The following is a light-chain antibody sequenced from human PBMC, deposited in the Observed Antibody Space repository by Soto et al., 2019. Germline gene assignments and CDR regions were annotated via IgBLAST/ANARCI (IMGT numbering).Light chain of an antibody. CDR1: SSNIGAGYD. J-gene: IGLJ1*01. V-gene: IGLV1-40*01. CDR3: QSYDNSLSGSL. Sequence: QSVLTQPPSVSGAPGQRVTISCTGSSSNIGAGYDVHWYQQLPGTAPKLLIYGDSNRPSGVPDRFSGSKSGTSTSLAITGLQAEDEADYYCQSYDNSLSGSLFGTGTKVTAL. CDR2: GDS.